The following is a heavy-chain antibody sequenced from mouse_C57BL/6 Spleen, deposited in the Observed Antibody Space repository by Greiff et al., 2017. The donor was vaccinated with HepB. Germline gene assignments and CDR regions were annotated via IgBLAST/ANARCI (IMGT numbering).Heavy chain of an antibody. J-gene: IGHJ2*01. D-gene: IGHD4-1*01. CDR1: GYSFTSYY. Sequence: VQLQQSGPELVKPGASVKISCKASGYSFTSYYIHWVKQRPGQGLEWIGWIYPGSGNTKYNEKFKGKATLTADTSSSTAYMQLSSRTSEESAVYYCARYGHTGTHYFDYRVQGTTLTVAS. CDR3: ARYGHTGTHYFDY. CDR2: IYPGSGNT. V-gene: IGHV1-66*01.